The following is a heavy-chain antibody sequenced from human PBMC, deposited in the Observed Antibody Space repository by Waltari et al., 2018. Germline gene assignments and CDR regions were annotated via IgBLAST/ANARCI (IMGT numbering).Heavy chain of an antibody. CDR3: ARRRNYPGAAMDV. J-gene: IGHJ6*02. CDR2: IYYSGST. V-gene: IGHV4-59*12. Sequence: QVQLQESGPGLVKPSETLSLTCTVSGGSISSYYWSWIRQPPGKGLEWIGYIYYSGSTNYNPSLKSRVTISADRSISTAYLQWSSLKASDTAIYYCARRRNYPGAAMDVWGQGTTVTVSS. CDR1: GGSISSYY. D-gene: IGHD4-4*01.